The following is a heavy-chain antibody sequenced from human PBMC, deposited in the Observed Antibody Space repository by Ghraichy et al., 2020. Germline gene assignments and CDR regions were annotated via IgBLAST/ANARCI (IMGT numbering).Heavy chain of an antibody. J-gene: IGHJ6*02. CDR1: GFTLSRYW. Sequence: GGSLRLSCAASGFTLSRYWMNWVRQAPGKGLEWVANIKQDGSERNYADSVKGRFTVSRDNAKNSLFLQMNSLSADDTAVYYCARRINWNYEDAMDVWGLGTTVTVSS. CDR3: ARRINWNYEDAMDV. CDR2: IKQDGSER. V-gene: IGHV3-7*01. D-gene: IGHD1-7*01.